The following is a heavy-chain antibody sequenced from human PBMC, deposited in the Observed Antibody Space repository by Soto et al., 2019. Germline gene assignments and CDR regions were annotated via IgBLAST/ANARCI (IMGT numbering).Heavy chain of an antibody. CDR2: INHSGST. J-gene: IGHJ1*01. D-gene: IGHD6-19*01. Sequence: QVQLQQWGAGLLKPSETLSLTCAVHGGSFSGFFCTWIRQPPGKGLEWIGEINHSGSTNYNPSIKSRVTISVDTSENQFSLRLTSVTAADTAVYYCARGQWLPRGEYWGHGTLVTVSS. CDR1: GGSFSGFF. CDR3: ARGQWLPRGEY. V-gene: IGHV4-34*02.